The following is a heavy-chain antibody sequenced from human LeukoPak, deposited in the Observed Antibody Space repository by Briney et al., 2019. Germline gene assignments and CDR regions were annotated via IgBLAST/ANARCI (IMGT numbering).Heavy chain of an antibody. D-gene: IGHD3-10*01. CDR3: ARDITMVRGESDY. J-gene: IGHJ4*02. CDR1: RYTFTGYY. V-gene: IGHV1-2*02. CDR2: INPNSGGT. Sequence: GASVKVSCKASRYTFTGYYMHWVRQAPGQGLEWMGWINPNSGGTNYAQKFQGRVTMTRDTSISTAYMELSRLRSDDTAVYYCARDITMVRGESDYWGEGTLVTVSS.